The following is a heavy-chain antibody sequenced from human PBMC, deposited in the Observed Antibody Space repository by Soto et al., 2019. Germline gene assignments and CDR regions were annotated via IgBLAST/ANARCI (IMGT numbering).Heavy chain of an antibody. V-gene: IGHV3-11*01. CDR1: GFKFSTYY. CDR2: ISDSGSIV. CDR3: YATAIVASDY. J-gene: IGHJ4*02. D-gene: IGHD5-12*01. Sequence: PVGSLRHSYAASGFKFSTYYMSWIRQAPGRGLEWVSYISDSGSIVYLADSVKGRFTISRDNAKNSLYLQMNSLRTEDTAVYYCYATAIVASDYWGQGTPVTVS.